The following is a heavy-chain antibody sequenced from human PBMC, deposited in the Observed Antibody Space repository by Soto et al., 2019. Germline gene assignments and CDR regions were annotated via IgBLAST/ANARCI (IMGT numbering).Heavy chain of an antibody. J-gene: IGHJ6*02. D-gene: IGHD2-15*01. CDR1: GGTFSSYA. Sequence: QVQLVQSGAEVKKPGSSVKVSCKASGGTFSSYAISWVRQAPGQGLEWMGGIIPIFGTANYAQKFQGRVTITADESTSTAYMELSSLRSEDTAVYYCATHLGDDIVVVVAATRDYYYGMDVWGQGTTVTVSS. CDR3: ATHLGDDIVVVVAATRDYYYGMDV. V-gene: IGHV1-69*01. CDR2: IIPIFGTA.